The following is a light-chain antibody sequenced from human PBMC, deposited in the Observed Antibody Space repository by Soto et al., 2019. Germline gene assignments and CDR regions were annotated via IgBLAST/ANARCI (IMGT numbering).Light chain of an antibody. J-gene: IGKJ1*01. CDR3: QQSYSTPQT. Sequence: DIHIAQSASSRSSSLGYIFTITCVASQSISSYLNWYQQKPGKAPKLLIYAASSLQSGVPSRFSGSGSGTDFTLTISSLQPEDFATYYCQQSYSTPQTFGQGTKVDIK. CDR1: QSISSY. V-gene: IGKV1-39*01. CDR2: AAS.